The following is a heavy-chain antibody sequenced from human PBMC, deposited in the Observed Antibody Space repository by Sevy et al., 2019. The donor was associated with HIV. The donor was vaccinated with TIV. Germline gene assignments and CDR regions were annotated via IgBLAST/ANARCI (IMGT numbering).Heavy chain of an antibody. CDR2: IKEDGSDK. CDR1: GFTLSSFW. Sequence: GGSLRLSCAASGFTLSSFWMTWVRQAPGKGLEWVANIKEDGSDKNYLDSVKGRFTISRDNAKNSLYLQMNSLRAEDTAVYYCARDKNHYARSVSYDAFDIWGQGTMVTVSS. J-gene: IGHJ3*02. CDR3: ARDKNHYARSVSYDAFDI. D-gene: IGHD3-22*01. V-gene: IGHV3-7*03.